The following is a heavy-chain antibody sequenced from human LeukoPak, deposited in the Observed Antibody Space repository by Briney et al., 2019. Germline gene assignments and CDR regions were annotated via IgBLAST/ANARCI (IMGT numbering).Heavy chain of an antibody. CDR3: ARIQGYSYGSNWFDP. CDR2: IKQDGSEK. V-gene: IGHV3-7*01. J-gene: IGHJ5*02. Sequence: GGSLRLSCAASGFTFSSYWMSWVRQAPGKGLEWVANIKQDGSEKYYVDSVKGRFTISRDNAKNSLYLQMNSLRAEDTAVYYCARIQGYSYGSNWFDPCGQGTLVTVSS. D-gene: IGHD5-18*01. CDR1: GFTFSSYW.